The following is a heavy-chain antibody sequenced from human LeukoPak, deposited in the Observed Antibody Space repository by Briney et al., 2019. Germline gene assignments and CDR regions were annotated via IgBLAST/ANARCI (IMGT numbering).Heavy chain of an antibody. V-gene: IGHV3-53*01. J-gene: IGHJ5*02. CDR2: IYSGGDT. Sequence: PGGSLRLSCAVSGFTVSSKYTSWVRQAPGKGLEWVSVIYSGGDTYYADSVKGRFSISRDNSENTLFLQMNSLRAEDTAVYYCARFTAGWFDPWGQGTLVTVSS. CDR3: ARFTAGWFDP. CDR1: GFTVSSKY. D-gene: IGHD3-10*01.